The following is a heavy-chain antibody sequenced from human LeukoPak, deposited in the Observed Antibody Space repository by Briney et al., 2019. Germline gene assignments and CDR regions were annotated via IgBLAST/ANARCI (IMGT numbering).Heavy chain of an antibody. D-gene: IGHD2-2*01. J-gene: IGHJ4*02. Sequence: GGSLRLSCVASGFTFTIDAMSWVRQAPGKGLEWVSSISGSGDTTYNADSVKGRFTISRDNSKNTLYLQMNSLRVVDTGVYYCAKPHAFQYAEYWGQGTLVTVSS. CDR3: AKPHAFQYAEY. CDR2: ISGSGDTT. V-gene: IGHV3-23*01. CDR1: GFTFTIDA.